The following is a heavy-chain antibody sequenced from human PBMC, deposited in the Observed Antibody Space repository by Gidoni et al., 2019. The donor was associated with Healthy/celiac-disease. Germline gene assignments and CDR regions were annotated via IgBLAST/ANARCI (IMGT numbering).Heavy chain of an antibody. CDR3: ARQGPMVRGVIYFDY. CDR1: GGSISSYY. Sequence: QVQLQESGPGLVKPSETLSLTCTASGGSISSYYWSWIRQPPGKGLEWIGYIYYSGSTNYNPSLKSRVTISVDTSKNQFSLKLSSVTAADTAVYYCARQGPMVRGVIYFDYWGQGTLVTVSS. D-gene: IGHD3-10*01. J-gene: IGHJ4*02. CDR2: IYYSGST. V-gene: IGHV4-59*08.